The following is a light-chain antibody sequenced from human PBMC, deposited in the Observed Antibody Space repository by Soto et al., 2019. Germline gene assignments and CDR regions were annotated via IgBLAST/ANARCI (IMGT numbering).Light chain of an antibody. CDR2: EVS. Sequence: QSVLTQPASVSGSPGQSITISCTGTSSDVGSYKLVSWYQHHPGKTPKVMIYEVSKRPSGVSNRFSGSKSGNTASLTISGLQAEDEAEYYCCSYTTSSTYVFGTGTKVT. V-gene: IGLV2-14*02. CDR3: CSYTTSSTYV. CDR1: SSDVGSYKL. J-gene: IGLJ1*01.